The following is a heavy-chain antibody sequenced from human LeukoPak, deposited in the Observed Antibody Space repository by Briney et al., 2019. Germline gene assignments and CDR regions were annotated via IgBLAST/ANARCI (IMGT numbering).Heavy chain of an antibody. Sequence: ASVKVSCKVSGYTLTELSMHWVRQAPGKGLEWMGGFDPEDGETIYAQKFQGRVTMTEDTSTDTAYMELNSLRSDDTAVYYCARERRYSSSSGWFDPWGQGTLVTVSS. CDR3: ARERRYSSSSGWFDP. CDR2: FDPEDGET. CDR1: GYTLTELS. V-gene: IGHV1-24*01. J-gene: IGHJ5*02. D-gene: IGHD6-13*01.